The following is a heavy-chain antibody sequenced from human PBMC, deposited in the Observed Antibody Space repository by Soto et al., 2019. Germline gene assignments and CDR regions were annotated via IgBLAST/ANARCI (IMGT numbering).Heavy chain of an antibody. CDR1: GGTFSSYA. CDR2: IIPIFGTA. J-gene: IGHJ6*02. CDR3: ARAGVYYYDSSGYYYTNGMDV. D-gene: IGHD3-22*01. Sequence: QVQLVQSGAEVQKPGSSVKVSCKASGGTFSSYAISWVRQAPGQGLEWMGGIIPIFGTANYAQKFQGRVTITADKSTSTAYMELSSLRSEDTAVYYCARAGVYYYDSSGYYYTNGMDVWGQGTTVTVSS. V-gene: IGHV1-69*06.